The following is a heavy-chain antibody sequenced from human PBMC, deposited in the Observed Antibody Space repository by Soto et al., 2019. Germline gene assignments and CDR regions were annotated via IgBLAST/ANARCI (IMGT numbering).Heavy chain of an antibody. Sequence: QAQLVQSGAEVTKPGASVKVSCEASGYSFTVYYIHWVRQAPGQGLEWMGWVNPNTGGTKYAQKFQGTVTMTRDTSITTSYLELSRLKSDDTAVYYWAGQLAFCAGDAYTDPIDYGGQGPLVTVSS. CDR2: VNPNTGGT. J-gene: IGHJ4*02. V-gene: IGHV1-2*02. CDR3: AGQLAFCAGDAYTDPIDY. D-gene: IGHD2-21*02. CDR1: GYSFTVYY.